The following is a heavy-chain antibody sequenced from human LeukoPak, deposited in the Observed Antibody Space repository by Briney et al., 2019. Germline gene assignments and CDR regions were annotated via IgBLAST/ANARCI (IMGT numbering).Heavy chain of an antibody. D-gene: IGHD6-13*01. V-gene: IGHV3-11*01. CDR3: ARSSNFLAAAGPNNDY. CDR2: ISSSGSTI. J-gene: IGHJ4*02. Sequence: LSLTCTVSGGSISSYYWSWIRQAPGKGLEWVSYISSSGSTIYYADSVKGRFTISRDNAKNSLYLQMNSLRAEDTAVYYCARSSNFLAAAGPNNDYWGQGTLVTVSS. CDR1: GGSISSYY.